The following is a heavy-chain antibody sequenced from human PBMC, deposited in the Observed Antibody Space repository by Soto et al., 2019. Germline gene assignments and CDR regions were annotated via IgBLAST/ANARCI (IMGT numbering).Heavy chain of an antibody. V-gene: IGHV3-30*18. CDR3: AKDASYYYDSSGPLFDI. CDR1: GFTFSSFG. D-gene: IGHD3-22*01. Sequence: GGSLRLSCAASGFTFSSFGMHWVRQAPGKGLEWVAVISYDGTEENYADSVKGRATVSRDNSKNTLYLQMNSLRAEDTAVYYCAKDASYYYDSSGPLFDIWGQGTMVTVSS. J-gene: IGHJ3*02. CDR2: ISYDGTEE.